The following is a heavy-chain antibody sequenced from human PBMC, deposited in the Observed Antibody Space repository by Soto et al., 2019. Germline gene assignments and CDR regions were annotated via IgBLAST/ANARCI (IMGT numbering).Heavy chain of an antibody. CDR2: MNPNSGNT. J-gene: IGHJ6*02. CDR1: GYTFTTYH. V-gene: IGHV1-8*02. D-gene: IGHD6-19*01. Sequence: ASVKVSCKASGYTFTTYHLHWVRQATGQGLEWMGWMNPNSGNTGYAQKFQGRVTMTRNTSISTAYMELSSLRSEDTAVYYCARGPRDTLGGGWYYYYYGMDVWGQGTTVTVSS. CDR3: ARGPRDTLGGGWYYYYYGMDV.